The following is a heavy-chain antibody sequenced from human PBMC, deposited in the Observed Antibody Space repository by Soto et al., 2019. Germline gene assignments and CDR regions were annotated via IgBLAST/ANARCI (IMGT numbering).Heavy chain of an antibody. CDR1: GFTFSSYA. J-gene: IGHJ6*02. V-gene: IGHV3-30-3*01. CDR3: ARVLLGVGAYGMDV. CDR2: ISYDGSNK. Sequence: GGSLRLSCAASGFTFSSYAMHWVRQAPGKGLEWVAVISYDGSNKYYADSVKGRFTISRDNSKNTLYLQMNSLRAEDTAVYYCARVLLGVGAYGMDVWGQGTTVTVSS. D-gene: IGHD1-26*01.